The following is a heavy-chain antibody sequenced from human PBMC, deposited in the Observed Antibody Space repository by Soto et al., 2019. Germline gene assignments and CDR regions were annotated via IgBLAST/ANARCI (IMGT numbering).Heavy chain of an antibody. J-gene: IGHJ3*02. CDR3: ASSPTALNSVAFDI. Sequence: ETLSLTCAVYGGSFSGYYWSWIRQPPGKGLEWIGEINHSGSTNYNPSLKSRVTISVDTSKNQFSLKLSSVTAADTAVYYCASSPTALNSVAFDIWGQGTMVTVS. CDR2: INHSGST. CDR1: GGSFSGYY. V-gene: IGHV4-34*01. D-gene: IGHD3-3*02.